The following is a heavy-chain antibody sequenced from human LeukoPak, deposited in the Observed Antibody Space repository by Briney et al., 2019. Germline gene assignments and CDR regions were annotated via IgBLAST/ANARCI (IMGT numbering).Heavy chain of an antibody. CDR2: ISAYNGNT. D-gene: IGHD2-8*01. J-gene: IGHJ4*02. V-gene: IGHV1-18*01. Sequence: ASVKVSCKASGYTFTSYGISWVRQAPRQGLEWMGWISAYNGNTNYAQKLQGRVTMTTDTSTSTAYMELRSLRSDDTAVYYCARDPTRYCTNGVCSFDYWSQGTLVTVSS. CDR3: ARDPTRYCTNGVCSFDY. CDR1: GYTFTSYG.